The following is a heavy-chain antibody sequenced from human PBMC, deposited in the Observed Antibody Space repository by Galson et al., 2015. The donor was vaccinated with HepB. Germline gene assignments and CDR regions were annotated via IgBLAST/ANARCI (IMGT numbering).Heavy chain of an antibody. D-gene: IGHD3-22*01. Sequence: SVKVSCKASGGTFNDQCIIWVQQAPGQGLEWMGRIIPIFGAPNYTQKFQGRVTITADESTSTVYMELRSLRSEDTAVYYCARDSAHNYDTITYAVGDWGQGTLVTVSS. CDR3: ARDSAHNYDTITYAVGD. V-gene: IGHV1-69*13. J-gene: IGHJ4*02. CDR1: GGTFNDQC. CDR2: IIPIFGAP.